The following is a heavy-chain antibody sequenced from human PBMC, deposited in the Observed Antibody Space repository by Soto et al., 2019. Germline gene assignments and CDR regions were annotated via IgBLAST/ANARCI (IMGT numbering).Heavy chain of an antibody. CDR1: GFTFSTYA. CDR2: ISGSGSGT. V-gene: IGHV3-23*01. D-gene: IGHD1-26*01. J-gene: IGHJ4*01. CDR3: AKDQGNTIVGASRGFAH. Sequence: VQLLESGGGLVQPGGSLRLSCAVSGFTFSTYAMNWVRQAPGKGLEWLSLISGSGSGTYYADSVKGRFTISRDNSENTLVPPMNNLRGEDTAVYYCAKDQGNTIVGASRGFAHWGHGTLVTVSS.